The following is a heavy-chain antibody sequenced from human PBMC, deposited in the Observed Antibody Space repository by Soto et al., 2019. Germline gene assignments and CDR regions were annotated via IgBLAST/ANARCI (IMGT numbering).Heavy chain of an antibody. V-gene: IGHV1-69*13. J-gene: IGHJ4*02. Sequence: SVKVSCKASGGTFSSYAISWVRQAPGQGIEWKGEIIPIFGTANYAQKFQGRDTITADESTSTSYMELSSLRSEDTALYYCASRPQGYSSSWYFTPFDYWGQGTLVTVSS. CDR2: IIPIFGTA. D-gene: IGHD6-13*01. CDR1: GGTFSSYA. CDR3: ASRPQGYSSSWYFTPFDY.